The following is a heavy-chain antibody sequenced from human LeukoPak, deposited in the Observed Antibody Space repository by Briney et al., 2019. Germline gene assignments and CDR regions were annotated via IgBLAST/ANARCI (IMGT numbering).Heavy chain of an antibody. D-gene: IGHD6-13*01. Sequence: GRSLRLSCEASGFAFSSYWASWVRQAPGKGLEWVSTISGGGVTTYYADSVKGRLTISRDNSKNTVSLQMNSLRDDDTAVYFCARESPVAAVGRSWFDPWGQGTLVTVSS. CDR2: ISGGGVTT. V-gene: IGHV3-23*01. CDR3: ARESPVAAVGRSWFDP. CDR1: GFAFSSYW. J-gene: IGHJ5*02.